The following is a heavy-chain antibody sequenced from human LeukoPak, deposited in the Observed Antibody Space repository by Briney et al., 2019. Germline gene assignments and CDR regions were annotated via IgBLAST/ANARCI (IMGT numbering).Heavy chain of an antibody. D-gene: IGHD6-13*01. CDR2: IYHSGST. Sequence: SETLSLTCAVYGGPFSAYWSWIRQPPGKGLEWIGKIYHSGSTNYNPSLKSRVTISVDKSKNQFSLKLSSVTAADTAVYYCAAGQQLDAFDYWGQGTLVTVSS. J-gene: IGHJ4*02. CDR1: GGPFSAY. V-gene: IGHV4-34*01. CDR3: AAGQQLDAFDY.